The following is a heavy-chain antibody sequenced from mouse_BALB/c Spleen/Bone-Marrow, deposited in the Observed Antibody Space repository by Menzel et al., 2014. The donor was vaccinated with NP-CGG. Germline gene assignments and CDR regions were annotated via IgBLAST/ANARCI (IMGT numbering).Heavy chain of an antibody. J-gene: IGHJ3*01. CDR2: IDPANGNT. Sequence: VQLKESGAELVKPGASVKLSCTASGFNIXDTYMHWVKQRPEQGLEWIGGIDPANGNTKYDPKFQGKATITADTSSNTAYLQLSSLTSEDTAVYYCATYYRYDRRFAYWGQGTLVTVSA. CDR3: ATYYRYDRRFAY. V-gene: IGHV14-3*02. CDR1: GFNIXDTY. D-gene: IGHD2-14*01.